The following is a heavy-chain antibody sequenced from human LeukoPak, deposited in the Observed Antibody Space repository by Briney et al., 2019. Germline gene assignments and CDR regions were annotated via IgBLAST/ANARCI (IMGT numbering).Heavy chain of an antibody. Sequence: GGSLRLSCAASGFTFSSYEMNWVRQAPGKGLEWVSYISSSGSTIYYADSVKGRFTISRDNAKNSLYLQMNSLRAEDTAVYYCAKQSCSSTSCYIDYWGQGTLVTVSS. CDR2: ISSSGSTI. J-gene: IGHJ4*02. D-gene: IGHD2-2*02. CDR3: AKQSCSSTSCYIDY. V-gene: IGHV3-48*03. CDR1: GFTFSSYE.